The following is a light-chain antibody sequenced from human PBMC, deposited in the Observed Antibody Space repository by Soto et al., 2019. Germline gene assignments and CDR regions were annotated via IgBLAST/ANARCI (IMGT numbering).Light chain of an antibody. CDR1: SGDVGSYKY. V-gene: IGLV2-14*01. Sequence: QSALTQPASVSGSPGQSISVSCTGSSGDVGSYKYVSWYQQHPGKAPKLIIYEVNKRPSGVSDRFSGSKSGNTASLTISGLQAEDEADYYCSSYIITSTLVIFGGGTKLTVL. CDR2: EVN. CDR3: SSYIITSTLVI. J-gene: IGLJ2*01.